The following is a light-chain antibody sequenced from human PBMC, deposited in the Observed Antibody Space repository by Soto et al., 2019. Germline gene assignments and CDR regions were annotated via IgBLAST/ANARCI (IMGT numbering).Light chain of an antibody. CDR3: HQYDSWT. CDR1: QSFNSIY. V-gene: IGKV3-20*01. CDR2: GAS. J-gene: IGKJ1*01. Sequence: EIVLTQSPGTLSLSPGESPTLSCRASQSFNSIYLAWYQQKPGQAPRLLIYGASSRATGIPDRFSGRGSGTDFTLTISRLEPEDFAVYYCHQYDSWTFGQGTKVDI.